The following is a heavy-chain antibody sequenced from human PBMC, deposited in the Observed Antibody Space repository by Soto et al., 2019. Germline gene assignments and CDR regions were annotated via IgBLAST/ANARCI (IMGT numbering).Heavy chain of an antibody. J-gene: IGHJ4*02. CDR3: GKVLVGATGHTDSDS. Sequence: SETLSLTCTVSGGSIYRSGYYWGWIRQPPGRGLEWIGNIDYNGVTYSNPSLKSRVTISRDTSKNQFSLKLTSVTAADTALYYCGKVLVGATGHTDSDSWGPGTLVTV. D-gene: IGHD2-15*01. CDR1: GGSIYRSGYY. CDR2: IDYNGVT. V-gene: IGHV4-39*01.